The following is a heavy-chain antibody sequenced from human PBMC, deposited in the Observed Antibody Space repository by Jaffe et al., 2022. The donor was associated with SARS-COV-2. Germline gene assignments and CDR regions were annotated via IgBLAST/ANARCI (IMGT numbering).Heavy chain of an antibody. Sequence: QLQLQESGPGLVKPSEALSLTCTVSGGSISSSSYYWGWIRQPPGKGLEWMGSIYYRGSTYYNPSLKSRVTISVDTSKNQFSLKLNSVTAADTAVYYCARRDGNYYYYMDVWGKGTTVTVSS. J-gene: IGHJ6*03. V-gene: IGHV4-39*01. CDR1: GGSISSSSYY. CDR3: ARRDGNYYYYMDV. CDR2: IYYRGST.